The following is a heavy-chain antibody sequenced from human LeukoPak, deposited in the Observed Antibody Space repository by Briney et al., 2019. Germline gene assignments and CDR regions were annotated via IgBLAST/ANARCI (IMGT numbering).Heavy chain of an antibody. D-gene: IGHD3-10*01. CDR1: GASIRTYY. J-gene: IGHJ5*02. V-gene: IGHV4-4*07. Sequence: SETLSLTSTVSGASIRTYYWSWIRQPAGKGLEWIGRIYTSGGANYTPSPKRRDTISVDTSQNQFSLKLSSVTAADTAVYYCARLVGVRGVFLNGFDPWGQGTLVTVSS. CDR3: ARLVGVRGVFLNGFDP. CDR2: IYTSGGA.